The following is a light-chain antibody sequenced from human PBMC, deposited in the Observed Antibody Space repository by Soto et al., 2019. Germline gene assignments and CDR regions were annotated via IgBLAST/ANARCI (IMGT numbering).Light chain of an antibody. J-gene: IGKJ4*01. V-gene: IGKV3-11*01. Sequence: EIVLTQSPATLPLSPGERATLSCRASQSVSRYLAWYQQKPGQAPRLLIYDASNWATGIPAWFSGSGSGTDFTLTISSLEPEDFAVYYCQQRSNWLTFGGGAKVEIK. CDR1: QSVSRY. CDR2: DAS. CDR3: QQRSNWLT.